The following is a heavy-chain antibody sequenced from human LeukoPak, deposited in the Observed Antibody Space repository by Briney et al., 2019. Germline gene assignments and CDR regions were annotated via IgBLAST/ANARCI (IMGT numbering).Heavy chain of an antibody. CDR1: GGTFSSYA. CDR3: ARSRYDILTGYYSPGRYYYFDY. D-gene: IGHD3-9*01. J-gene: IGHJ4*02. Sequence: SVKVSCKASGGTFSSYAISWVRQAPGQGLEWMGGIIPIFGTANYAQKFQGRVTITADESTSTAYMELSSLRSEDTAVYYCARSRYDILTGYYSPGRYYYFDYRGQGTLVTVSS. CDR2: IIPIFGTA. V-gene: IGHV1-69*13.